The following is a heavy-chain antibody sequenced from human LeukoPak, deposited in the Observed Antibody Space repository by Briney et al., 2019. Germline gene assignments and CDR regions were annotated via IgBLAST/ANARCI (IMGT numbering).Heavy chain of an antibody. V-gene: IGHV3-48*02. D-gene: IGHD2-8*01. J-gene: IGHJ5*02. CDR2: IISHGVT. Sequence: GGSLSLSCAASGFPFSTSVVGWVRQAPAQGMEWLSYIISHGVTHYLDSVEGRFTISRDNAKSLLYLHMNNLSEEDTAVYYCACMTRRVNWFDPWAQGTLLSVSS. CDR3: ACMTRRVNWFDP. CDR1: GFPFSTSV.